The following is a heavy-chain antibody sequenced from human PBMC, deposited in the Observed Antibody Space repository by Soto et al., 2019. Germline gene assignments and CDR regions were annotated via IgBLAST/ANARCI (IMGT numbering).Heavy chain of an antibody. V-gene: IGHV4-59*01. CDR2: IYYSGST. CDR1: GGSISSYY. CDR3: ARLLRYFDWYPLPNWFDP. Sequence: SSETLSLTCIVSGGSISSYYWSWIRQPPGKGLEWIGYIYYSGSTNYNPSLKSRVTISVDTSKNQFSLKLSSVTAADTAVYYCARLLRYFDWYPLPNWFDPWGQGTLVTVSS. D-gene: IGHD3-9*01. J-gene: IGHJ5*02.